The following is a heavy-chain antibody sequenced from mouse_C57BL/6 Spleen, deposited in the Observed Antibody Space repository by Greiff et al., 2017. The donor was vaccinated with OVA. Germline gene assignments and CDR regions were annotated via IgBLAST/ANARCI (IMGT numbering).Heavy chain of an antibody. CDR2: IDPSDSYT. CDR1: GYTFTSYW. CDR3: ARALYGNYPFAY. J-gene: IGHJ3*01. Sequence: QVQLQQPGAELVMPGASVKLSCKASGYTFTSYWMHWVKQRPGQGLEWIGEIDPSDSYTNYNQKFKGKSTLTVDKSSSTAYMQLSSLTSEDSAVYYCARALYGNYPFAYWGQGTLVTVSA. D-gene: IGHD2-1*01. V-gene: IGHV1-69*01.